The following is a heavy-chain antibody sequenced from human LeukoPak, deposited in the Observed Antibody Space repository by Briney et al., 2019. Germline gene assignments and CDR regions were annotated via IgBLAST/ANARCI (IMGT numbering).Heavy chain of an antibody. V-gene: IGHV3-48*01. D-gene: IGHD3-22*01. CDR2: ISSSSSTI. J-gene: IGHJ4*02. Sequence: GGSLRLSCVASGVTLSNYAMNWVRQAPGKGLEWVSYISSSSSTIYYADSVKGRFTISRDNAKNSLYLQMNSLRAEDTAVYYCARGSTYYDSSGQVPFDYWGQGTLVTVSS. CDR1: GVTLSNYA. CDR3: ARGSTYYDSSGQVPFDY.